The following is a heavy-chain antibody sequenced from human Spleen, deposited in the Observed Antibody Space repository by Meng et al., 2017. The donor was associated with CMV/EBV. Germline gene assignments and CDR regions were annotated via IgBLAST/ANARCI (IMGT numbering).Heavy chain of an antibody. Sequence: SLKISCAASGFTFDDYAMHWVRQAPGKGLEWVSGISWNSGSIGYADSVKGRFTISRDNAKNSLYLQMNSLRTEDTAVYYCARLGHSYGTYYFDYWGQGTLVTVSS. CDR1: GFTFDDYA. CDR3: ARLGHSYGTYYFDY. D-gene: IGHD5-18*01. CDR2: ISWNSGSI. V-gene: IGHV3-9*01. J-gene: IGHJ4*02.